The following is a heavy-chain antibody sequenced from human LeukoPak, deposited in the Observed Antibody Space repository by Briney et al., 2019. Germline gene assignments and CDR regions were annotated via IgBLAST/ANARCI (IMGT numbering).Heavy chain of an antibody. V-gene: IGHV3-7*01. D-gene: IGHD3-22*01. CDR2: IKQDGSEK. J-gene: IGHJ4*02. CDR1: GFTFSSYW. Sequence: GRSLRLSCAASGFTFSSYWMSWVRQAPGKGLEWVANIKQDGSEKYYVDSVKGRFTISRDNAKNSLYLQMNSLRAEDTAVYYCARDFLQYYYDSSGPNPFDYWGQGTLVTVSS. CDR3: ARDFLQYYYDSSGPNPFDY.